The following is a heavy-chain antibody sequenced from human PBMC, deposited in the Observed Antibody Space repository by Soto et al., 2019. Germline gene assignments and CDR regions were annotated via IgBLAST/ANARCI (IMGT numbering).Heavy chain of an antibody. Sequence: GGSLRLSCAASGFTFSSYAMSWVRQAPGKGLEWVPGISGSGDSTYYADSVKGRFTISRDNSKNTLYLQMNSLRAEDTAVYYCAKGVPGIAVAGTGYFQHWGQGTLVTV. CDR2: ISGSGDST. J-gene: IGHJ1*01. V-gene: IGHV3-23*01. CDR3: AKGVPGIAVAGTGYFQH. D-gene: IGHD6-19*01. CDR1: GFTFSSYA.